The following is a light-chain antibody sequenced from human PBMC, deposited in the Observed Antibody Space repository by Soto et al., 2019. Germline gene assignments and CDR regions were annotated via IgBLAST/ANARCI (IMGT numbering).Light chain of an antibody. Sequence: QAVVTQEPSLTLSPGGTVTLTCASSTGAVTSGNYPSWFQQKPGQAPRTLSYTTNDKHSWTTARFSGSLLGDKAALTLSGVQPEDEAEYYCLLYYGSAQLVFGGGTKLTVL. CDR2: TTN. CDR1: TGAVTSGNY. V-gene: IGLV7-43*01. J-gene: IGLJ3*02. CDR3: LLYYGSAQLV.